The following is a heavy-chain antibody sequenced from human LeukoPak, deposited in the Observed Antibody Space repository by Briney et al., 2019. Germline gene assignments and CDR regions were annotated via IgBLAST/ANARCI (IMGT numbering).Heavy chain of an antibody. Sequence: GGSLRLSCAASGFTFSSYSMNWVRQAPGKGLEWVSSISSSSSYIYYADSVKGRFAISRDNAKNSLYLQMNSLRAEDTAVYYCARALRFLEWLSSVDYWGQGTLVTFSS. CDR1: GFTFSSYS. D-gene: IGHD3-3*01. V-gene: IGHV3-21*01. J-gene: IGHJ4*02. CDR2: ISSSSSYI. CDR3: ARALRFLEWLSSVDY.